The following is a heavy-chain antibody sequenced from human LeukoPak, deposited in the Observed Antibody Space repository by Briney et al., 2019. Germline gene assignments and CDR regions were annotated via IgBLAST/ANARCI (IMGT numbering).Heavy chain of an antibody. Sequence: NPSETLSLTCTVSGGSISSGSYYWSWIRQPAGKGLEWIGRIYTSGSTNYNPSLKSRVTISVDTSKNQFSLKLSSVTAADTAVYYCARVDTAMVTFFDYWGQGTLVTVSS. CDR2: IYTSGST. CDR3: ARVDTAMVTFFDY. J-gene: IGHJ4*02. CDR1: GGSISSGSYY. D-gene: IGHD5-18*01. V-gene: IGHV4-61*02.